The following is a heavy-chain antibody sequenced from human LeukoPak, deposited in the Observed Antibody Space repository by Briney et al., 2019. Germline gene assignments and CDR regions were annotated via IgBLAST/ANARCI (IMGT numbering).Heavy chain of an antibody. CDR2: ISYDGSNK. Sequence: GRSLRLPCAASGFTFSSYAMHWVRQAPGKGLEWVAVISYDGSNKYYADSVKGRFTISRDNSKNTLYLQMNSLRAEDTAVYYCARDDLGAARGLGERFDYWGQGTLVTVSS. D-gene: IGHD6-6*01. V-gene: IGHV3-30-3*01. CDR1: GFTFSSYA. J-gene: IGHJ4*02. CDR3: ARDDLGAARGLGERFDY.